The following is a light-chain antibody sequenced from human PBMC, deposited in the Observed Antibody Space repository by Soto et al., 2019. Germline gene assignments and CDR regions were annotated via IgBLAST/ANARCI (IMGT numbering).Light chain of an antibody. CDR3: QQYGDSVFT. CDR2: GAS. V-gene: IGKV3-20*01. Sequence: ELVLTQSPGTRSLSPGERATLSCRASQSVSSSYLAWYQQKPGQAPRLLIYGASSRATGIPDRFSGSGSGTDFTLTISRLEPEDFAVYYCQQYGDSVFTFGPGTKVDIK. CDR1: QSVSSSY. J-gene: IGKJ3*01.